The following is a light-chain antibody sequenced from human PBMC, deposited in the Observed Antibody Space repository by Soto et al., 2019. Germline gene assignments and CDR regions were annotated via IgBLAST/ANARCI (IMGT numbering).Light chain of an antibody. J-gene: IGKJ1*01. Sequence: EIILTQSPDTLSLSPGERATLSCRASQTVSSNYLAWCQQRPGQAPRLLIYGASTRAAGIPDRFSGSGSGTDFTLTITRLEPEDFAVYYCQQYGTPRSVTFGQGNKVDIK. CDR2: GAS. V-gene: IGKV3-20*01. CDR1: QTVSSNY. CDR3: QQYGTPRSVT.